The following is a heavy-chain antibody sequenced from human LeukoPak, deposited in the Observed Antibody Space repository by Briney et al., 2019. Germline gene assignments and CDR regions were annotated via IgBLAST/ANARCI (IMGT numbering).Heavy chain of an antibody. J-gene: IGHJ3*02. D-gene: IGHD6-13*01. Sequence: GASVKVSCKASGGTFSSYAISWVRQAPGQGLEWMGRIIPILGIANYAQKFQGRVTITADKSTSTAYMELSSLRSEDTAVYYCARGSSSWTDDAFDIWGQGTMVAVSS. CDR1: GGTFSSYA. CDR3: ARGSSSWTDDAFDI. CDR2: IIPILGIA. V-gene: IGHV1-69*04.